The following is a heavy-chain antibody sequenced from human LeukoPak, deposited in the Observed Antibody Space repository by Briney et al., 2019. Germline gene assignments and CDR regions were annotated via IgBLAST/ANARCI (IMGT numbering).Heavy chain of an antibody. Sequence: GGSLRLSCAASGFTVSSNYMSWVRQAPGKGLEWVSVIYSGGSTYYADSVKGRFTISRDNSKNTLYLQMNSLRAEDTAVYYCARAKGSGWYRGAFDYWGQGTLVTVSS. CDR3: ARAKGSGWYRGAFDY. CDR1: GFTVSSNY. J-gene: IGHJ4*02. D-gene: IGHD6-19*01. CDR2: IYSGGST. V-gene: IGHV3-66*01.